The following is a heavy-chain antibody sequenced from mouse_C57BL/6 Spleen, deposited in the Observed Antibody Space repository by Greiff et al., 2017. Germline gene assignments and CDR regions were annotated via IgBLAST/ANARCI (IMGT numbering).Heavy chain of an antibody. CDR2: IDPENGDT. D-gene: IGHD1-1*01. V-gene: IGHV14-4*01. J-gene: IGHJ3*01. CDR3: TPIATVVEGVAY. CDR1: GFNIKDDY. Sequence: VQLQQSGAELVRPGASVKLSCTASGFNIKDDYMHWVKQRPEQGLEWIGWIDPENGDTEYASKFQGKATITADTSSNTAYLQLSSLTSEDTAVYYCTPIATVVEGVAYWGQGTLVTVSA.